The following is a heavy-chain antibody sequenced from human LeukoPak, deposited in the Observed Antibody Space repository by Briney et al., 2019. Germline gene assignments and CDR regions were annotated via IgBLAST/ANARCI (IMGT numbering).Heavy chain of an antibody. CDR3: ARALSGTYGLFQH. J-gene: IGHJ1*01. CDR2: IYYSGST. CDR1: GGSISNYY. Sequence: PPETLSPTCTVSGGSISNYYWSWIRQPPGKGLEWIGYIYYSGSTYYNPSLRSRVTISVDTSKNQFSLNLNSVTAADTAVYYCARALSGTYGLFQHWGQGTLVTVSS. D-gene: IGHD1-26*01. V-gene: IGHV4-59*01.